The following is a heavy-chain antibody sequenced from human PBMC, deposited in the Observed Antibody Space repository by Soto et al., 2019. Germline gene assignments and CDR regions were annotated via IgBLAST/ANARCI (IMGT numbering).Heavy chain of an antibody. J-gene: IGHJ6*03. D-gene: IGHD3-10*01. CDR3: ARVLTKEYHSGSSQINYYYYYMDV. CDR1: GGSISSSSYY. Sequence: QLQLQESGPGLVKPSETLSLTCTVSGGSISSSSYYWGWIRQPPGKGLEWIGSIYYSGSTYYNPSLKSRVTLSVDTSKNQFSLKLSSVTAADTAVYYCARVLTKEYHSGSSQINYYYYYMDVWGKGTTVTVSS. CDR2: IYYSGST. V-gene: IGHV4-39*01.